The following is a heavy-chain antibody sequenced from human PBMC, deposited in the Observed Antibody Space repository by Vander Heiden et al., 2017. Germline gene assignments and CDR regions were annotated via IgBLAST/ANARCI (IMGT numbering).Heavy chain of an antibody. CDR3: ARDYGGIAAAGTLAD. Sequence: ELLLVECEGGLIKHAGSLRLSCAASGFTVSSNYMSWVRQAPGKGLEWVSVIYSGGSTYYADSVKGRFTISRDNSKNTLYLQMNRLRAEDTAVYYCARDYGGIAAAGTLADWGQGTLVTVSS. CDR2: IYSGGST. J-gene: IGHJ4*02. D-gene: IGHD6-13*01. CDR1: GFTVSSNY. V-gene: IGHV3-53*01.